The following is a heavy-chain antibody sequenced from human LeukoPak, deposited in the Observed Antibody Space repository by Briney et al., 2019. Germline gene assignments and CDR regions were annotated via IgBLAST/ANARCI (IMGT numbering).Heavy chain of an antibody. CDR3: ARAPRNVQTCWNYGGRWFDP. CDR1: GGSISSHY. D-gene: IGHD1-7*01. J-gene: IGHJ5*02. Sequence: SETLSLTCTVSGGSISSHYWSWIRQPPGKGLEWIGYIYYSGSTNYNPSLKSRVTISVDTSKNQFSLKLSSVTSADTAVYYCARAPRNVQTCWNYGGRWFDPWGQGTLVTVSS. V-gene: IGHV4-59*11. CDR2: IYYSGST.